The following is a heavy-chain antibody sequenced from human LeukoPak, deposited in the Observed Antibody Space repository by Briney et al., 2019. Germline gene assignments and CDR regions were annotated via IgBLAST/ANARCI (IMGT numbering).Heavy chain of an antibody. J-gene: IGHJ4*02. V-gene: IGHV3-48*03. CDR1: GFTFSSYE. CDR2: ISSSGSTI. Sequence: GGSLRLSCAASGFTFSSYEMNWVRQAPGKGLEWVSYISSSGSTIYYADSVKGRFTISRDNAKNSLYLQMNSLRAEDTAVFYCARDKSGSWYFDYGGREPRVTVS. CDR3: ARDKSGSWYFDY. D-gene: IGHD6-13*01.